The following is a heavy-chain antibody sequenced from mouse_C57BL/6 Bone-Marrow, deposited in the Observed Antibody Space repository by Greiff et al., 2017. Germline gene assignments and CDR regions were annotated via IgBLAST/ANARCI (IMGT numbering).Heavy chain of an antibody. CDR1: GFTFSSYG. V-gene: IGHV5-6*02. J-gene: IGHJ4*01. Sequence: EVKLVESGGDLVKPGGSLKLSCAAPGFTFSSYGMSWVRPTPDKRLEWVATISSGGSYTYYPDSVKGRFTISKDNAKNTLYLQMSSLKSEDTAMYYCARYDYAAMDYWGQGTSVTVSS. CDR2: ISSGGSYT. CDR3: ARYDYAAMDY.